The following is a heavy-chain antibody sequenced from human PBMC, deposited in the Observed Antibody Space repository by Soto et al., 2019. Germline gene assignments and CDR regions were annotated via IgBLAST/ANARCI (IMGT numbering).Heavy chain of an antibody. CDR1: GGSVSSGSYY. Sequence: QVQLQESGPGLVKPSETLSITCTVSGGSVSSGSYYWSWIRQPPGKGLEWIGYIYYSGSTNYNPSLKSRVTISVDTSKNQFSLKLSSVTAADTAVYYCARHSGYDSPTKYYFDYWGQGTLVTVSS. CDR3: ARHSGYDSPTKYYFDY. J-gene: IGHJ4*02. CDR2: IYYSGST. D-gene: IGHD5-12*01. V-gene: IGHV4-61*01.